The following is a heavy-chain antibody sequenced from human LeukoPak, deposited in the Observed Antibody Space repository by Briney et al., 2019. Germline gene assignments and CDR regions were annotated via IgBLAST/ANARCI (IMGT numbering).Heavy chain of an antibody. V-gene: IGHV1-69*04. Sequence: GASVKVSCKASGGTFSSYAISWVRQAPGQGLEWMRRIIPILGIANYAQKFQGRVTITADKSTSTAYMELSSLRSEDTAVYYCARGWELLDYWGQGTLVTVSS. CDR1: GGTFSSYA. CDR3: ARGWELLDY. CDR2: IIPILGIA. D-gene: IGHD2-15*01. J-gene: IGHJ4*02.